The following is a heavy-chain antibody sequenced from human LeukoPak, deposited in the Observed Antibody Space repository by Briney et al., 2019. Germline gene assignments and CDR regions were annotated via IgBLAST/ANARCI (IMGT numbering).Heavy chain of an antibody. J-gene: IGHJ4*02. Sequence: PSETLSLTCAVPGGSLSPHYWSWIRRPLGKGLDWIGEINNRGTTNYSPSLRGRVTISVDTSKNQFSLRLTSVTAADTAMYYCARVPLWWLTPFDFWGQGTLATVSS. CDR1: GGSLSPHY. CDR3: ARVPLWWLTPFDF. V-gene: IGHV4-34*01. D-gene: IGHD5-12*01. CDR2: INNRGTT.